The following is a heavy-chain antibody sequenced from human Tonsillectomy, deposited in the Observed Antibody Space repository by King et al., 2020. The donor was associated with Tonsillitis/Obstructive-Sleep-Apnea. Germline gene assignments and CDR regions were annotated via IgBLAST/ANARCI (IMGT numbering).Heavy chain of an antibody. CDR3: ARGSDEL. V-gene: IGHV4-30-4*01. J-gene: IGHJ2*01. CDR2: IDYSGST. Sequence: QLRESGPGLVKPSQTLSLTCTVSGGSISSDDYYWSWIRQFPGKGLEYIGNIDYSGSTHYNPSLTNRVTILVDTSKKQFSLRLTSVTAADTAVYYCARGSDELWGRGTLVTVSS. CDR1: GGSISSDDYY.